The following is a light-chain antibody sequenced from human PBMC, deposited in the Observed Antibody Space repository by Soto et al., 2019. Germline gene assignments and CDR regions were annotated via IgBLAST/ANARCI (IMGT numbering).Light chain of an antibody. Sequence: QSVLTQPPSVSGAPGQRVTISCTGSSSNIGADFDIHWYQQLPGTAPKLLISGNSNRPSGVPDRFSGSKSGTSASLAITGLQAEDEADYYCHTYDSSLRGSVFGGGTKVTVL. CDR3: HTYDSSLRGSV. CDR1: SSNIGADFD. J-gene: IGLJ3*02. V-gene: IGLV1-40*01. CDR2: GNS.